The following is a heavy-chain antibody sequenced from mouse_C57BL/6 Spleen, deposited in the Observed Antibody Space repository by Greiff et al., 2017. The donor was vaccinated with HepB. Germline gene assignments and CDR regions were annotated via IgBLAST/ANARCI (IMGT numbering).Heavy chain of an antibody. V-gene: IGHV1-82*01. D-gene: IGHD1-1*01. CDR3: ATYDDGSRRWYFDV. J-gene: IGHJ1*03. CDR2: IYPGDGDT. CDR1: GYAFSSSW. Sequence: QVQLQQSGPELVKPGASVKISCKASGYAFSSSWMNWVKQRPGKGLEWIGRIYPGDGDTNYNGKFKGKATLTADKSSSTAYMQLSSLTSEDSAVYFCATYDDGSRRWYFDVWGTGTTVTVSS.